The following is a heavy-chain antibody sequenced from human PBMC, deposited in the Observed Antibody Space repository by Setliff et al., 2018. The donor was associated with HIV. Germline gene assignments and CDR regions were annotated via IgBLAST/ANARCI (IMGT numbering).Heavy chain of an antibody. CDR1: GGSIKSSSDY. Sequence: KPSETLSLTCTVSGGSIKSSSDYWGWIRQPPGKGLEWIGTIYYSGSTYYNPSLKSRVTISVDTSKNQFSLKLSSVTAADTTVYYCARHSGLGGYYSPFDYWGPGTLVTVS. CDR2: IYYSGST. V-gene: IGHV4-39*01. J-gene: IGHJ4*02. CDR3: ARHSGLGGYYSPFDY. D-gene: IGHD3-22*01.